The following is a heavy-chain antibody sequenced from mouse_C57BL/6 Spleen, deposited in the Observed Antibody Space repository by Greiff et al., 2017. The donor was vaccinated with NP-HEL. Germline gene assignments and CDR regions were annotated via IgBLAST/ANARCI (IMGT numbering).Heavy chain of an antibody. CDR1: GYSITSGYY. Sequence: VQLQQSGPGLVKPSQSLSLTCSVTGYSITSGYYWNWIRQFPGNKLEWMGYISYDGSNNYNPSLKNRISITRDTSKNQFFLKLNSVTTEDTATYYCAGYDWFAYWGQGTLVTVSA. CDR2: ISYDGSN. D-gene: IGHD2-2*01. V-gene: IGHV3-6*01. J-gene: IGHJ3*01. CDR3: AGYDWFAY.